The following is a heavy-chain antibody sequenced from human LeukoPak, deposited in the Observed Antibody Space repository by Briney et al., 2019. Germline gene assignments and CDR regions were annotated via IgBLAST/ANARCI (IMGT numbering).Heavy chain of an antibody. Sequence: PSETLSLTCTVSGGSISSYYWSWIRQPPGKGLERIGYIYYSGSTNYNPSLKSRVTISVDTSKNQFSLKLSSVTAADTAVYYCARVGPIEAAGSGFDYWGQGTLVTVSS. V-gene: IGHV4-59*01. CDR1: GGSISSYY. CDR2: IYYSGST. J-gene: IGHJ4*02. CDR3: ARVGPIEAAGSGFDY. D-gene: IGHD6-13*01.